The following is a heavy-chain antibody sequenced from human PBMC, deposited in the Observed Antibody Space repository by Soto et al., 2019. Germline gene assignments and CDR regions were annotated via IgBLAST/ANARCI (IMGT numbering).Heavy chain of an antibody. CDR2: ISSSSSPI. CDR3: ARDGGGESSGSTHYYYYGMDV. Sequence: EVQLEESGGGVVQPGGSLRLACVASGFTLTDYSINWVRQAPGKGLEWVAYISSSSSPIYYADSVKGRFAISRDNAKNSGYLQMNSLTDADTAVYYCARDGGGESSGSTHYYYYGMDVWGRGAPVTVSS. V-gene: IGHV3-48*02. J-gene: IGHJ6*02. CDR1: GFTLTDYS. D-gene: IGHD6-19*01.